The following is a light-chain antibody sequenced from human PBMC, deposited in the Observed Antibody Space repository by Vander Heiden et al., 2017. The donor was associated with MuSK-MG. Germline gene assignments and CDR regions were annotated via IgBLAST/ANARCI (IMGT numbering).Light chain of an antibody. Sequence: DIVMTQSPESFAVSLGERATIKCKSSKSVLYSSNNKNYITWYQQKAGQPPKLLIYWASIRESGVPDRFSGSGSGTDFTLTISSLQAEDVALYYCQQDDSTPRTFGQGTKLEIK. V-gene: IGKV4-1*01. CDR2: WAS. CDR1: KSVLYSSNNKNY. CDR3: QQDDSTPRT. J-gene: IGKJ2*01.